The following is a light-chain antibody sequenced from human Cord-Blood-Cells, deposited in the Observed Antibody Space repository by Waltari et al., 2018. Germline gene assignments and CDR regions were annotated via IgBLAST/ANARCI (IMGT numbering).Light chain of an antibody. Sequence: EIVLPQSPGTLSLSPGERATLSCRASLSVSSSYLAWYQQKPGQAARVLTYGASIRAPVIPDRFSGSGSGTDFTLTISRLEPEDFAVHYCQQYGSSPRTFGQGTKVEI. J-gene: IGKJ1*01. V-gene: IGKV3-20*01. CDR3: QQYGSSPRT. CDR2: GAS. CDR1: LSVSSSY.